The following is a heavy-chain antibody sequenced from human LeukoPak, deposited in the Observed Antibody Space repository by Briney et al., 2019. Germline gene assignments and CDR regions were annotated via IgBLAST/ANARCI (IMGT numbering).Heavy chain of an antibody. Sequence: SSETLSLTCTVSGGSISSYYWSWIRQRPGKGLEWIGRIYTSGSTNYNTSLQSRVTMSVDTSKNQFSLKLSSVTAADTAVYYCARGGGPYGDYLSRNWFDPWGQGTLVTVSS. D-gene: IGHD4-17*01. CDR2: IYTSGST. V-gene: IGHV4-4*07. CDR1: GGSISSYY. CDR3: ARGGGPYGDYLSRNWFDP. J-gene: IGHJ5*02.